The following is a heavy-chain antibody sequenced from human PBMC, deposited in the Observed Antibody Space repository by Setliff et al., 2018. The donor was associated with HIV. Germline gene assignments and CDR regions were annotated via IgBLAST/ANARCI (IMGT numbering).Heavy chain of an antibody. CDR2: IWYDGVTK. CDR1: GFTFSPHA. D-gene: IGHD3-16*01. CDR3: ARARGSVAYINTFDS. J-gene: IGHJ4*02. Sequence: PGGSLRLSCAASGFTFSPHAMHWVRQAPGKGLEWMAIIWYDGVTKYYGDSVKGRFTISRDTSNNTLYLQMNSLRAEDTAVYYCARARGSVAYINTFDSWGQGTLVTVS. V-gene: IGHV3-33*01.